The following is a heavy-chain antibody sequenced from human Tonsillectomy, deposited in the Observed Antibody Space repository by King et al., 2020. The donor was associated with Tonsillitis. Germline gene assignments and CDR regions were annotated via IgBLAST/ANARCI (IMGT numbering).Heavy chain of an antibody. D-gene: IGHD4-23*01. CDR1: GFTFSSYG. CDR2: IWYDGSNK. J-gene: IGHJ4*02. V-gene: IGHV3-33*08. CDR3: ARAVYGGNSMFDY. Sequence: VQLVESGGGVVQPGRSLRLSCAASGFTFSSYGMHWVRQAPGKGLEWVAVIWYDGSNKYYADSVKGRFTISRDNSKNTLYLQMNSLRAEDTAVYYCARAVYGGNSMFDYWGQGTLVTVSS.